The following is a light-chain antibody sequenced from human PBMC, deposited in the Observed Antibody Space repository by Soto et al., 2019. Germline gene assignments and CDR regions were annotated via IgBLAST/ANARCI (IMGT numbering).Light chain of an antibody. CDR3: QQYNNWLSWT. CDR2: GAV. J-gene: IGKJ1*01. CDR1: QSISSK. Sequence: EVVMTQSPAVLSVSPGETATVSCRASQSISSKLAWYQQKPGQAPRLLIYGAVTRATGIPARFSGSGSTTDFTLTLSSLHSEDCAVYYCQQYNNWLSWTFGQGTKVEIK. V-gene: IGKV3-15*01.